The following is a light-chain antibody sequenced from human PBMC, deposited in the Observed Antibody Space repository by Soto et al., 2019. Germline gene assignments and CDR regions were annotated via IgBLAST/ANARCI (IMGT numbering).Light chain of an antibody. Sequence: SVLTQPPSVSAAPGHKVTISCSGSSSNIGNNYVSWYQQLPGTAPKLLIYDNNKRPSGIPDRFSGSKSGTSATLGITGLQTGDEADYYCGTWDSSLSAGKVFGTGTKVTVL. CDR2: DNN. J-gene: IGLJ1*01. CDR3: GTWDSSLSAGKV. CDR1: SSNIGNNY. V-gene: IGLV1-51*01.